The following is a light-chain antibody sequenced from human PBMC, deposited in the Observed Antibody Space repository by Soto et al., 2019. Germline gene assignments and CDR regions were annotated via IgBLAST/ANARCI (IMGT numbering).Light chain of an antibody. V-gene: IGLV2-14*03. CDR2: GVS. CDR3: SSFTGTTTLDV. CDR1: SSDVGAYKY. J-gene: IGLJ1*01. Sequence: QSVLTQPASVSGSPGQSITISCTGTSSDVGAYKYVSWYQQHPGKAPKLIIYGVSNRPSGVSNRFSGSKSGNTAFLTISGLQPEGEADYYCSSFTGTTTLDVFGTGTKVTV.